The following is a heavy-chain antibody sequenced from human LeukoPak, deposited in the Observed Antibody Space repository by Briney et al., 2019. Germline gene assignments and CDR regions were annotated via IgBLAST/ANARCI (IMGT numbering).Heavy chain of an antibody. CDR2: IGSGGDT. CDR1: GFTFSSYD. J-gene: IGHJ5*02. Sequence: GGSLRLSCAASGFTFSSYDMHWVRQPTGEGLQWVSGIGSGGDTYYAASAKGRFTISRENAKNSLYLQMNSLRAEDTAVYYCARRDYTGYWFDPWGQGTLVTVSS. D-gene: IGHD2-2*02. CDR3: ARRDYTGYWFDP. V-gene: IGHV3-13*04.